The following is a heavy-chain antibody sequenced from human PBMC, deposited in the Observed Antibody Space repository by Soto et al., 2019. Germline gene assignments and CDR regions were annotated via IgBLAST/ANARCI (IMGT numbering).Heavy chain of an antibody. D-gene: IGHD6-19*01. Sequence: QVQLVESGGGVVQPGRSLRLSCAASGFTFSSYGMHWVRQAPGKGLEWVAVISYDGSNKYYADSLKGRFTISRANSKNRLYLQMNSLRAEDTAVYYGAKARFRIAGAAPVDSWGQGTLVTVSS. J-gene: IGHJ4*02. V-gene: IGHV3-30*18. CDR2: ISYDGSNK. CDR3: AKARFRIAGAAPVDS. CDR1: GFTFSSYG.